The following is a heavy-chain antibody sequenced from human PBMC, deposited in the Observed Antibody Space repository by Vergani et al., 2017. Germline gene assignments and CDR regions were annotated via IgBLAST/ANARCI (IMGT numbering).Heavy chain of an antibody. CDR3: AGDGYNCDXMDV. D-gene: IGHD5-24*01. Sequence: EVQLVESGGGLVQPGGSLRLSCAASGFTFSSYWMSWVRQAPGKGLEWVANMKQDGSEKYYVYTVKGRFTISRDNAKNSLYLKMNSLRADDTAVYYCAGDGYNCDXMDVWGKGTTVTVSS. J-gene: IGHJ6*04. CDR2: MKQDGSEK. CDR1: GFTFSSYW. V-gene: IGHV3-7*01.